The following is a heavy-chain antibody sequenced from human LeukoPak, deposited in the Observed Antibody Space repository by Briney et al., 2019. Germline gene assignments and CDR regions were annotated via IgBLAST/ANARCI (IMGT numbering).Heavy chain of an antibody. D-gene: IGHD4-11*01. CDR1: GYIFTTYW. J-gene: IGHJ3*02. V-gene: IGHV5-51*01. CDR2: IYPANSDT. CDR3: ARWPVETSNFGAFDI. Sequence: RESLKISCKGSGYIFTTYWLGWVRQMPGKGLEWVAIIYPANSDTRYSPSFQGQVTISADKFISTAYLQWSSLKASDTTIYYCARWPVETSNFGAFDIWGQGTIVTVSS.